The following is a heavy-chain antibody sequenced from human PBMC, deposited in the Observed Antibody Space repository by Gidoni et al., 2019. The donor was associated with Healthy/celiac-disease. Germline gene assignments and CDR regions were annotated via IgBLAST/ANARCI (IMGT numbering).Heavy chain of an antibody. V-gene: IGHV3-23*01. CDR1: GFTFSSYA. Sequence: EVQLLESGGGLVQPGGSLRLSCAASGFTFSSYAMRWVRQAPGKGLEWVSAISGSGGSTYYADSVKGRFTISRDNSKNTLYLQMNSLRAEDTAVYYCAKDGCSSTSCYAGNGGYFDYWGQGTLVTVSS. CDR3: AKDGCSSTSCYAGNGGYFDY. CDR2: ISGSGGST. D-gene: IGHD2-2*01. J-gene: IGHJ4*02.